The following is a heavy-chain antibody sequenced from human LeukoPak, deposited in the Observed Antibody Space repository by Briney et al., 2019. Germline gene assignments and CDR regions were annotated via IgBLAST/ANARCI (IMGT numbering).Heavy chain of an antibody. D-gene: IGHD2-2*01. CDR1: GGSISSGGYY. CDR2: IYHSGST. CDR3: ARSRLGVQLPFYY. Sequence: PSQTLSLTCTVSGGSISSGGYYWSWIRQPPGKGLEWIGYIYHSGSTYYNPSLKSRVTISVDRSKNQFSLKLSSVTAADTAVYYCARSRLGVQLPFYYWGQGTLVTVSS. J-gene: IGHJ4*02. V-gene: IGHV4-30-2*01.